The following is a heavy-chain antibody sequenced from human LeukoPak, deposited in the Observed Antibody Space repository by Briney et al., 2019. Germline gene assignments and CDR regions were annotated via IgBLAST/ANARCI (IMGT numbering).Heavy chain of an antibody. V-gene: IGHV3-21*01. CDR1: GFTFSSYS. D-gene: IGHD1-26*01. Sequence: GGSLRLSCAASGFTFSSYSMNWVRQAPGKGLEWVSSISSSSSYIYYADSVKGRFTISRDNAKNSLYLQMNSLRAEDTAVYYCARDLWELLTGIGYWGQGTLVTVSS. CDR3: ARDLWELLTGIGY. CDR2: ISSSSSYI. J-gene: IGHJ4*02.